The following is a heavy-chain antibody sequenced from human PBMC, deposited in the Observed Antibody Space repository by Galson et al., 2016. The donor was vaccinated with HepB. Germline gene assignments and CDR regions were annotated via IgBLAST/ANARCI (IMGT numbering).Heavy chain of an antibody. V-gene: IGHV3-30*18. CDR3: AKGRATPPDYFYYYGMDV. J-gene: IGHJ6*02. CDR1: GFTFTNFG. D-gene: IGHD5-12*01. Sequence: SLRLSCAVSGFTFTNFGMHWVRQAPGKGLEWVAVISYDGNTKYYADSVKGRFTISRDNSKNTLYLQMSSLRAEDTAMYFCAKGRATPPDYFYYYGMDVWGQGTTVTVSS. CDR2: ISYDGNTK.